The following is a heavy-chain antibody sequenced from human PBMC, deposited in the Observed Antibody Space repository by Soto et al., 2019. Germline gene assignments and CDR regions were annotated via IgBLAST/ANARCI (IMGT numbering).Heavy chain of an antibody. V-gene: IGHV3-48*02. CDR1: GVTVRILL. Sequence: WSGAAGVTVRILLIAGSRTPTGKGLEWVSYISSSSSTIYYADSVKGRFTISRDNAKNSLYLQMNSLRDEDTAVYYFERYYYKSSGYRGFDYRGQGTLVTVS. D-gene: IGHD3-22*01. J-gene: IGHJ4*02. CDR2: ISSSSSTI. CDR3: ERYYYKSSGYRGFDY.